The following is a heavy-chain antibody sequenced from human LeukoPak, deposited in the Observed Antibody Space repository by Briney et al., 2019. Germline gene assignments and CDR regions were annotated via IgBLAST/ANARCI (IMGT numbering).Heavy chain of an antibody. J-gene: IGHJ4*02. V-gene: IGHV3-30-3*01. CDR1: GFTLSSYD. Sequence: PGRSLRLSCEASGFTLSSYDMYWLRQAPGKGLEWVAVISYDGNNKYNADSAVKGRFTISRDNSKNTVYLQMNSLRPEDTAVYYCARNYEGLYWGQGTLVTVSS. D-gene: IGHD3-3*01. CDR3: ARNYEGLY. CDR2: ISYDGNNK.